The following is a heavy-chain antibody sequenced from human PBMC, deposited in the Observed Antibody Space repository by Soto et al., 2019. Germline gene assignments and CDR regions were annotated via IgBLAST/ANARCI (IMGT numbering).Heavy chain of an antibody. J-gene: IGHJ5*02. CDR3: ARDHMCTSTTCYANWFDP. CDR2: INQVGSET. V-gene: IGHV3-7*03. Sequence: EVQLVESGGGLVRPGGSLRLSCAASGFTFRDYWMSWVRQAPGKGLEWVATINQVGSETYYVDSVRGRFTVSRDNAKNAVTLQMTSLRAEDTALYYCARDHMCTSTTCYANWFDPWGQGTQVAVSS. CDR1: GFTFRDYW. D-gene: IGHD2-2*01.